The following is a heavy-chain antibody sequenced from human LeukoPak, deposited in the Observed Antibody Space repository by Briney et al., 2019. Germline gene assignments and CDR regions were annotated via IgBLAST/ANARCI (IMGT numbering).Heavy chain of an antibody. CDR3: ARGPSEGTMIEGVTITDLWYLDL. Sequence: PGGSLRLSCAASGFTLSTYWMSWVRQAPGKGLEWMANIKGDGSEKFYVDSVKGRFTVSRDNAKNSLYLRMDSLRLEDTALYYCARGPSEGTMIEGVTITDLWYLDLWGRGTLVTVSS. CDR2: IKGDGSEK. D-gene: IGHD3-10*01. J-gene: IGHJ2*01. CDR1: GFTLSTYW. V-gene: IGHV3-7*01.